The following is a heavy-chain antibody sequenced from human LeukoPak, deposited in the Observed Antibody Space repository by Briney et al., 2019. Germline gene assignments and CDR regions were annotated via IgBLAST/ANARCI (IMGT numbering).Heavy chain of an antibody. V-gene: IGHV1-2*02. D-gene: IGHD3-22*01. CDR1: GYTFTGYY. Sequence: ASVKVSCKASGYTFTGYYMHWVRQAPGQGLEWMGWINPNSGGTNYAQKFEGRATMTRDTSISTAYMELSRLRSDDTAVYYCAREVDYYDSSGYDYWGQGTLITVSS. CDR2: INPNSGGT. J-gene: IGHJ4*02. CDR3: AREVDYYDSSGYDY.